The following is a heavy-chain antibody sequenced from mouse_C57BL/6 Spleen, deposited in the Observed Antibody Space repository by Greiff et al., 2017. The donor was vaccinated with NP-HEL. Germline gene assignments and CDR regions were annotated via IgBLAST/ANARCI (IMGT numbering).Heavy chain of an antibody. D-gene: IGHD1-1*01. Sequence: EVKLVESGGDLVKPGGSLKLSCAASGFTFSSYGMSWVRQTPDKRLEWVATISSGGSYTYYPDSVKGRFTISRDNAKNTLYLQMSSLKSEDTAMYYCASSPYYGSSYGYFDVWGTGTTVTVSS. CDR1: GFTFSSYG. CDR3: ASSPYYGSSYGYFDV. CDR2: ISSGGSYT. J-gene: IGHJ1*03. V-gene: IGHV5-6*02.